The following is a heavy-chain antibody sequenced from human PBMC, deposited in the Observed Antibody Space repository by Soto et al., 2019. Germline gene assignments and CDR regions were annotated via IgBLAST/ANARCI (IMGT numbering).Heavy chain of an antibody. J-gene: IGHJ6*02. CDR1: GGSISGYY. V-gene: IGHV4-59*01. CDR2: IFSSGTT. Sequence: SETLSLTCSVSGGSISGYYWSWIRQPPGRGLEWIGNIFSSGTTNYNPSLKSRVTISVDTSKNQVSLILNAVTAADTAVYYCAREYYDFWSVTYSYYGMDVWGRGTTVTVSS. D-gene: IGHD3-3*01. CDR3: AREYYDFWSVTYSYYGMDV.